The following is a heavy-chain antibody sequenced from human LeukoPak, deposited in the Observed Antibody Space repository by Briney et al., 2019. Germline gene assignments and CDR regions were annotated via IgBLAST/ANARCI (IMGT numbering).Heavy chain of an antibody. CDR1: GYPFSAHF. CDR2: IIPIFDTA. V-gene: IGHV1-69*13. D-gene: IGHD1-26*01. J-gene: IGHJ6*02. Sequence: SVKVSCKASGYPFSAHFLNWVRQAPGQGLEWMGGIIPIFDTADYAQKFQGRVTITADESTSTAYMELSSLRSEDTAVFYCARISLGAIWGYYYGMDVWGQGTTVTVSS. CDR3: ARISLGAIWGYYYGMDV.